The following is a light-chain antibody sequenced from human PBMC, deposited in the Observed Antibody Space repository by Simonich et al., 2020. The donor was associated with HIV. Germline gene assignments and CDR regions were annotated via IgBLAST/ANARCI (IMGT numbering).Light chain of an antibody. J-gene: IGKJ4*01. CDR2: KAS. CDR3: QQYKTNLS. Sequence: DIQMTQSPSTLSASVGDRVTITCRASQSIISWLAWYQQKPGKAPKLLIYKASSLQSGVPSRFSGSGSGTVFTLTITSLQPDDFATYYCQQYKTNLSFGGGTKVDIK. V-gene: IGKV1-5*03. CDR1: QSIISW.